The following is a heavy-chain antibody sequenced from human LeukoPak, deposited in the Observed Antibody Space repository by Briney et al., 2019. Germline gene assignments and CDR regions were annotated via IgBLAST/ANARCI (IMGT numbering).Heavy chain of an antibody. Sequence: SQTLSLTCAVSGGSISSGGYSWSWIRQPPGKGLEWIGYIYHSGSTYYNPSLKSRVTISVDRSKSQFSLKLSSVTAADTAVYYCARLYGDLYSFDYWGQGTLVTVSS. CDR3: ARLYGDLYSFDY. CDR2: IYHSGST. D-gene: IGHD4-17*01. V-gene: IGHV4-30-2*01. CDR1: GGSISSGGYS. J-gene: IGHJ4*02.